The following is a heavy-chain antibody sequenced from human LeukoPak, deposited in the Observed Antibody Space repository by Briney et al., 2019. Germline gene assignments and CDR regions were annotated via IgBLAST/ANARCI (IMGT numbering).Heavy chain of an antibody. CDR1: GYTFTSYG. CDR3: ARSTYDYVWGSYRMAAFDI. J-gene: IGHJ3*02. Sequence: ALVKVSCKASGYTFTSYGISWVRQAPGQGLEWMGWISAYNGNTNYAQKLQGRVTMTTDTSTSTAYMELRSLRSDDTAVYYCARSTYDYVWGSYRMAAFDIWGQGTMVTVSS. CDR2: ISAYNGNT. V-gene: IGHV1-18*01. D-gene: IGHD3-16*02.